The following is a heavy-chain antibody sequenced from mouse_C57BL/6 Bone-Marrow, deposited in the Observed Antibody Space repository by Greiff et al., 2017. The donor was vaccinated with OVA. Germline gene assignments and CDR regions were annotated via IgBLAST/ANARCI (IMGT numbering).Heavy chain of an antibody. CDR2: IYPSDSET. CDR1: GYTFTSYW. CDR3: ARQLFFDY. V-gene: IGHV1-61*01. Sequence: VQRVESGAELVRPGSSVKLSCKASGYTFTSYWMDWVKQRPGQGLEWIGNIYPSDSETHYNQKFKDKATLTVDKSSSTAYMQLSSLTSEDSAVYYCARQLFFDYWGQGTTLTVSS. D-gene: IGHD4-1*02. J-gene: IGHJ2*01.